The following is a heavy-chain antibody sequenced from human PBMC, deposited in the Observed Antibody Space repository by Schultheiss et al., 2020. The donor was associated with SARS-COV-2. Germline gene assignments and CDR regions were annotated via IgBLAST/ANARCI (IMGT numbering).Heavy chain of an antibody. J-gene: IGHJ6*02. Sequence: GESLKISCAASGFTFSDNAMSWVRQAPGKGLEWVSAISGSGGSTYCADSVKGRFTISRDNSKNTLYLQMNSLRAEDTAVYYCYLRGVISDFYGMDVWGQGTTVTVSS. CDR1: GFTFSDNA. CDR3: YLRGVISDFYGMDV. V-gene: IGHV3-23*01. CDR2: ISGSGGST. D-gene: IGHD3-10*01.